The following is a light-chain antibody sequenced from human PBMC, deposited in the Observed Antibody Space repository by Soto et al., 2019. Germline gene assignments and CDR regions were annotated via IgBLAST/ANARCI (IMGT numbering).Light chain of an antibody. CDR2: GAS. CDR3: QQYGSSCNGT. V-gene: IGKV3-20*01. CDR1: QSVSSSY. J-gene: IGKJ1*01. Sequence: ESVLTQSPGTLSLSPGERATLSCRASQSVSSSYLAWYQQQPGQAPRLLIYGASSRATGIPDRFSGSGSGTDFTLTISRLEPEDFAVYYCQQYGSSCNGTFGQGTKV.